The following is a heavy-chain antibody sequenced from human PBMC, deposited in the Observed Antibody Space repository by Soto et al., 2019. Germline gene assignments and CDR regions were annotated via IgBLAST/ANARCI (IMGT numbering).Heavy chain of an antibody. V-gene: IGHV3-33*08. CDR1: GFSFSSYG. J-gene: IGHJ4*02. D-gene: IGHD1-26*01. CDR3: ARVVGATVLSDY. CDR2: IWYDGSNK. Sequence: GGSLRLSCAASGFSFSSYGMHWVRQAPGKGLEWVAVIWYDGSNKYYADSVKGRVTISRDNSKNTLYLQMNSLRAEDTAVYYCARVVGATVLSDYWGQGTLVTVSS.